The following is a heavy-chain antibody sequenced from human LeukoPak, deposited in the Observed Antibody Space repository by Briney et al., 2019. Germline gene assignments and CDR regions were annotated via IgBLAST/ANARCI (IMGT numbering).Heavy chain of an antibody. D-gene: IGHD1-1*01. J-gene: IGHJ5*02. CDR3: AREPQLERRYWFDP. CDR1: GGTFSSYA. V-gene: IGHV1-69*04. Sequence: SVKVSCKASGGTFSSYAISWVRQAPGQELEWMGRIIPILGIANYAQKFQGRVTITADKSTSTVYMELSSLRSEDTAVYYCAREPQLERRYWFDPWGQGTLVTVSS. CDR2: IIPILGIA.